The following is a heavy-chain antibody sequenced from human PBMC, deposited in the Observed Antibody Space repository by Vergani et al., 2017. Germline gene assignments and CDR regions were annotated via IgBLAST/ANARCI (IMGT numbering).Heavy chain of an antibody. CDR1: GYSFTSYW. D-gene: IGHD6-13*01. CDR3: ARHLRGVAAAGDYYYYYMDV. Sequence: EVQLVQSGAEVKKPGESLKISCKGSGYSFTSYWIGWVRQMPGKGLEWMGIIYPGDSDTRYSPSFQGQVTISADKSISTAYLQWSSLKASDTAMYYCARHLRGVAAAGDYYYYYMDVWGKGTTVTVSS. CDR2: IYPGDSDT. V-gene: IGHV5-51*01. J-gene: IGHJ6*03.